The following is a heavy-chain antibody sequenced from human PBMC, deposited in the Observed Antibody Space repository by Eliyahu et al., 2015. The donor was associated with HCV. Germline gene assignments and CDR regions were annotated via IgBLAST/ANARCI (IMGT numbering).Heavy chain of an antibody. V-gene: IGHV4-39*01. CDR1: GGSISSSSYY. CDR3: ARHGTWGWPYNWFDP. CDR2: QFWWGP. Sequence: QLQLQESGPGLVKPSETLSLTCTVSGGSISSSSYYWGWIRQPPGKGLEVVWGNQFWWGPHHNPSLKSRVTISVDTSKNQFSLKLSSVTAADTAVYYCARHGTWGWPYNWFDPWGQGTLVTVSS. J-gene: IGHJ5*02. D-gene: IGHD6-19*01.